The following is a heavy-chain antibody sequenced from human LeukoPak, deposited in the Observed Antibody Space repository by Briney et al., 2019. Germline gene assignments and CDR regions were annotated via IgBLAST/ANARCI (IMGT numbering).Heavy chain of an antibody. Sequence: GGSLRLSCAASGFTFSSYEMTWVRQAPGKGLEWVSYISSSGSTIYYADSVKGRFTISRDNAKNSLYLQMNSLRAEDTAVYYCARVNYDILTGYYMGWFDPWGQGTLVTVSS. CDR2: ISSSGSTI. CDR1: GFTFSSYE. CDR3: ARVNYDILTGYYMGWFDP. J-gene: IGHJ5*02. V-gene: IGHV3-48*03. D-gene: IGHD3-9*01.